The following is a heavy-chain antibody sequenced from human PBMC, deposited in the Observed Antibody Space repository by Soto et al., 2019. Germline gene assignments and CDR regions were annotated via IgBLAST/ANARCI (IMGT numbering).Heavy chain of an antibody. CDR2: LDKRGGT. Sequence: PAGTXYLTFALFGSSLRGQALNWVRQSPGKGLEWLGELDKRGGTNNNQSLKRRDIISDDATKNQFSMTLSSATAADTAVYYCGREANNGWSGESLDVWGQGTTVTVSS. V-gene: IGHV4-34*04. D-gene: IGHD6-19*01. CDR3: GREANNGWSGESLDV. J-gene: IGHJ6*02. CDR1: GSSLRGQA.